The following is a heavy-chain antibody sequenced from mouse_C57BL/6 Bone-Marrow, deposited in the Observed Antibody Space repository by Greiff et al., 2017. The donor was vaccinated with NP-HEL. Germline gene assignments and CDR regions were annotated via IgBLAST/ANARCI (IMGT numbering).Heavy chain of an antibody. CDR1: GYAFTNYL. CDR3: ARGGDSSGYPFAY. Sequence: QVQLKESGAELVRPGTSVKVSCTASGYAFTNYLIEWVKQRPGQGLEWIGVINPGSGGTNYTEKFTGKATLTADKSSSTAYMQLSSLTSEDSAVYFCARGGDSSGYPFAYWGQGTTLTVSS. D-gene: IGHD3-2*02. J-gene: IGHJ2*01. CDR2: INPGSGGT. V-gene: IGHV1-54*01.